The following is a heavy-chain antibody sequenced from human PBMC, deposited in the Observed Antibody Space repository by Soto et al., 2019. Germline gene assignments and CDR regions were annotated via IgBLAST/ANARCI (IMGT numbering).Heavy chain of an antibody. J-gene: IGHJ5*02. CDR1: GYSMDRSGDY. CDR2: IFFSGTT. D-gene: IGHD2-8*02. CDR3: GRELLASTRGWFDP. Sequence: QVQLQESGPGLVKPSQTLSLACTVTGYSMDRSGDYWGWIRQVPGQGLEWLGYIFFSGTTYYNPTFKSRVVMSVDTSRNQFFLNLTSVTAADTCVYYFGRELLASTRGWFDPWGQGNLVTVSS. V-gene: IGHV4-31*03.